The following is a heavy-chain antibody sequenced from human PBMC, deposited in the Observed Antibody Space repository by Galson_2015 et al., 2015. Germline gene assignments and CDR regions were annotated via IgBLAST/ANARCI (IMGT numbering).Heavy chain of an antibody. V-gene: IGHV1-18*01. CDR3: VKDRGTILTGCHFDY. D-gene: IGHD3-3*01. CDR2: LSAYNGHT. CDR1: GYSFSTLG. Sequence: SVKGSCKASGYSFSTLGISWVRQAPGHGLEWMGWLSAYNGHTKNAQKFQGRVTMTTDTSTSTAYMELRSLTSDDPAVYYCVKDRGTILTGCHFDYWGLGTLVTDSS. J-gene: IGHJ4*02.